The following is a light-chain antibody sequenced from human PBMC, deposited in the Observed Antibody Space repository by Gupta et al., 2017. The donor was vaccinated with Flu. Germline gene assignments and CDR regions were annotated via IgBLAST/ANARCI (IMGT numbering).Light chain of an antibody. CDR1: SSNIGAGYD. CDR2: CNS. V-gene: IGLV1-40*01. CDR3: QSSDSSLRIHFV. Sequence: QSVLTQPPSVSGPPGQRVTISCTGSSSNIGAGYDVLCCHQLPATAPHLLLYCNSNRPSGVPPRFSCYTYCASASLVITTRHAEDDADYYYQSSDSSLRIHFVFGGGTKVTVL. J-gene: IGLJ1*01.